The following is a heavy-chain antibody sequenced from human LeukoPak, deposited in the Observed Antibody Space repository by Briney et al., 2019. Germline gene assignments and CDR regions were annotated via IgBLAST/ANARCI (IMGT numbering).Heavy chain of an antibody. CDR1: GGSISSYY. V-gene: IGHV4-59*08. CDR3: ARRRRGYSGYEDAFDI. CDR2: IYSSGST. D-gene: IGHD5-12*01. Sequence: SETLSLTCTVSGGSISSYYWSWIRQPPGKGLEWIGYIYSSGSTNYNPSLKSRVTISVDTSKNQFSLKLSSVTAADTAVYYCARRRRGYSGYEDAFDIWGQGTMVTVSS. J-gene: IGHJ3*02.